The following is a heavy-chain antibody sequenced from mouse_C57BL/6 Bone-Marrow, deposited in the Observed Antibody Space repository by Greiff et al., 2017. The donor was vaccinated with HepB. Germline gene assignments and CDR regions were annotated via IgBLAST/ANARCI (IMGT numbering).Heavy chain of an antibody. V-gene: IGHV5-17*01. CDR2: ISSGRSTI. D-gene: IGHD1-1*01. CDR3: ARSPTYYYGSSPCAMDY. J-gene: IGHJ4*01. CDR1: GFTFSDYG. Sequence: EVMLVESGGGLVKPGGSLTLSCAASGFTFSDYGMHWVRQAPEKGLEWVAYISSGRSTIYYADTVKGRFTISRDNAKNTLFLQMTSLRSEDTAMYYCARSPTYYYGSSPCAMDYWGQGTSVTVSS.